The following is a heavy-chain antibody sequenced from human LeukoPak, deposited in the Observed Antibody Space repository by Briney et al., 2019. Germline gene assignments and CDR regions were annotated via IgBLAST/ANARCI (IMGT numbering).Heavy chain of an antibody. CDR2: INHSGST. CDR1: GGSFSGYY. D-gene: IGHD3-10*01. J-gene: IGHJ5*01. V-gene: IGHV4-34*01. CDR3: AADGMVRGPDAWFDS. Sequence: SETLSLTCAVYGGSFSGYYWSWIRQPPGKGLEWIGEINHSGSTNYNPSLKSRVTISVDTSKIQFSLKLSSVTAADTAVYYCAADGMVRGPDAWFDSWGQGTLVTVSS.